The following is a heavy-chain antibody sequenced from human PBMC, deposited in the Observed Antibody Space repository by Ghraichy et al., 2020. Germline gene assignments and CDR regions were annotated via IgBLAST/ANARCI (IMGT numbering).Heavy chain of an antibody. Sequence: GGSLRLSCAASGFTFDDYAMHWVRQAPGKGLDWVSGISWNSGSIGYADSVKGRFTISRDNAKNSLYLQMNSLRAEDTALYYCAKDMGYDSSGYYPGDFDYWGQGTLVTVSS. V-gene: IGHV3-9*01. CDR3: AKDMGYDSSGYYPGDFDY. CDR2: ISWNSGSI. J-gene: IGHJ4*02. D-gene: IGHD3-22*01. CDR1: GFTFDDYA.